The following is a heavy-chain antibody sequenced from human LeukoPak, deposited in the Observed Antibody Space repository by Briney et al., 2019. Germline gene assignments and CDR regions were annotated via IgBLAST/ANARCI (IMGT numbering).Heavy chain of an antibody. CDR2: IWYDDTNK. V-gene: IGHV3-33*01. D-gene: IGHD3-22*01. Sequence: GKSLRLSCTASGFTFSDCGMHWVRQPPGKGLEWVAIIWYDDTNKNYADSVKGRFTISRDNSKNTLSLQMNSLRAEDTAVYYCARGVDYYENSGTIDYWGQGTLVTVSS. J-gene: IGHJ4*02. CDR1: GFTFSDCG. CDR3: ARGVDYYENSGTIDY.